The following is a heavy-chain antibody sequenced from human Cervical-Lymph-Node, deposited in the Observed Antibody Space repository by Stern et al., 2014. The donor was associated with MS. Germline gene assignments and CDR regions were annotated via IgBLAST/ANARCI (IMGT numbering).Heavy chain of an antibody. Sequence: QMQLVQSGAEVKKPGSSVKVSCKASGGTFSTYAVSWVRQAPGQGLEWMGGIIPIFGTTNCAQKFQGRVTITADESTSTAYMELSSLRAEDTAVYYCAREYNWNDMYYGMDVWGQGTTVTVSS. CDR3: AREYNWNDMYYGMDV. V-gene: IGHV1-69*01. J-gene: IGHJ6*02. D-gene: IGHD1-20*01. CDR2: IIPIFGTT. CDR1: GGTFSTYA.